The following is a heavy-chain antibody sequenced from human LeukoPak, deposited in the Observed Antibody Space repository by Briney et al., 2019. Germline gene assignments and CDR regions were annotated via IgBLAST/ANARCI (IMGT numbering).Heavy chain of an antibody. D-gene: IGHD6-6*01. CDR1: DGSIRSYY. V-gene: IGHV4-59*01. J-gene: IGHJ6*03. CDR2: IYYSGST. Sequence: SETLSLTCTVSDGSIRSYYWSWIRQPPGKGLEWIGYIYYSGSTNYNPSLKSRVTISVGTSKNQFSLKLSSVTAADTAVYYCARGYSSSSSSYYYYYYMDVWGKGTTVTVSS. CDR3: ARGYSSSSSSYYYYYYMDV.